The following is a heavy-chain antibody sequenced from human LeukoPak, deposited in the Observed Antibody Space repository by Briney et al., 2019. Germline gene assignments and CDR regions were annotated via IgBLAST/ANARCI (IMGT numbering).Heavy chain of an antibody. CDR1: GFTFDDYG. CDR2: INWNGGST. CDR3: ARDFPAERDYDSSGYARFDY. Sequence: GGSLRLSCAASGFTFDDYGMSWVRQAPGKGLEWVSGINWNGGSTGYADSVKGRFTISRDNAKNSLYLQMNSLRAEDTALYYCARDFPAERDYDSSGYARFDYWGQGTLVTVSS. J-gene: IGHJ4*02. D-gene: IGHD3-22*01. V-gene: IGHV3-20*04.